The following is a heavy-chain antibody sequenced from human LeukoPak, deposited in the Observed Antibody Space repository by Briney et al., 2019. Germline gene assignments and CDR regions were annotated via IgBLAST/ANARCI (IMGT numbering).Heavy chain of an antibody. V-gene: IGHV3-7*01. CDR3: ARSRVQLERLEFNYYYYMDV. J-gene: IGHJ6*03. Sequence: GGSLRLSRAASGFTFSSYWMSWVRQAPGKGLEWVANIKQDGSEKYYVDSVKGRFTISRDNAKNSLYLQMNSLRAEDTAVYYCARSRVQLERLEFNYYYYMDVWGKGTTVTISS. D-gene: IGHD1-1*01. CDR2: IKQDGSEK. CDR1: GFTFSSYW.